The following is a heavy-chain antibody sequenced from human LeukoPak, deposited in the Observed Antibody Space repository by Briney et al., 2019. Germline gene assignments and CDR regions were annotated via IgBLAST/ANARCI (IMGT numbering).Heavy chain of an antibody. Sequence: SETLSLTCAVSGGSINTYYWSWIRRPAGKGLEWIGRIYSSGSTNYNPSLKSRITMSVDMSKNQFSLRLSSVTAADTAVYYCARVRYYYDGSGNNAYYFDLWGQGTLVTVSS. J-gene: IGHJ4*02. D-gene: IGHD3-22*01. CDR1: GGSINTYY. V-gene: IGHV4-4*07. CDR2: IYSSGST. CDR3: ARVRYYYDGSGNNAYYFDL.